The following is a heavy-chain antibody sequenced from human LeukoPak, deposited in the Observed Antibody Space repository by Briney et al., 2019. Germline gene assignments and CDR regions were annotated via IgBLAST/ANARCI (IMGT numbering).Heavy chain of an antibody. CDR3: ARSSGSYSY. J-gene: IGHJ4*02. V-gene: IGHV3-9*01. Sequence: GRSLRLSCAASGFTFDDYAMHWVRQAPGKGLEWVSGISWNSGSIGYADSVKGRFTISRDNAKNSLYLQMNSLRAEDTAVYYCARSSGSYSYWGQGTLVTVSS. D-gene: IGHD1-26*01. CDR2: ISWNSGSI. CDR1: GFTFDDYA.